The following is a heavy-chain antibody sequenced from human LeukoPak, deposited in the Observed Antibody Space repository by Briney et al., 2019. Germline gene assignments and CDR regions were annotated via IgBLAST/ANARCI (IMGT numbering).Heavy chain of an antibody. D-gene: IGHD1-26*01. CDR3: ARSSSGTYGKFDY. Sequence: PSETLSLTCTVSGGSISGYYWSWIRQPPRKGLEWIGFIYYSGTTSYNPSLKSRVTISVDTSKNQFSLKLSSVTAADTAVYYCARSSSGTYGKFDYWGQGTLVNVSS. J-gene: IGHJ4*02. CDR2: IYYSGTT. CDR1: GGSISGYY. V-gene: IGHV4-59*01.